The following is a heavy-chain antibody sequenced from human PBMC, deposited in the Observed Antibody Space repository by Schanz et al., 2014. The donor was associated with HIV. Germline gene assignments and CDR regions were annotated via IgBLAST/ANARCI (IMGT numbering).Heavy chain of an antibody. J-gene: IGHJ4*02. CDR3: AKVVRFAMVTAPYYFDS. CDR1: GFTFSSYG. D-gene: IGHD2-15*01. Sequence: QVQLVESGGGVVQPGRSLRLSCAASGFTFSSYGMHWVRQAPGKGLEWEAVIWYDGSNTYFGDSVKGRFTISRDNSKNTLYLQMKSLRVEDTAVYYCAKVVRFAMVTAPYYFDSWGQGTLVTVSS. V-gene: IGHV3-33*06. CDR2: IWYDGSNT.